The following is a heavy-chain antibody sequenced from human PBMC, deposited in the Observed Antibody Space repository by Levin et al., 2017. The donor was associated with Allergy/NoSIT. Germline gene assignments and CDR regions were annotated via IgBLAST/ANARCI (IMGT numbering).Heavy chain of an antibody. CDR3: ARQCYDILIGYYNFDY. J-gene: IGHJ4*02. CDR2: IYNSGST. D-gene: IGHD3-9*01. V-gene: IGHV4-39*01. Sequence: PGGSLRLSCTVSGGSISSSISYWGWIRQAPGKGLEWIGSIYNSGSTYYNPSLKSRVTTSVDTSKNQFSLKLSSVTAADTAVYYCARQCYDILIGYYNFDYWGQGTLVTVSS. CDR1: GGSISSSISY.